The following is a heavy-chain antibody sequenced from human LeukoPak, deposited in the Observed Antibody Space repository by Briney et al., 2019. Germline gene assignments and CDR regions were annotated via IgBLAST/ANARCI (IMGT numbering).Heavy chain of an antibody. Sequence: GGSLRLSCAASGFTFSSYAMSWVRQAPGKGLEWVSAISGSGGATYYADSVTGRFIISRDNSKNTLYLQMNSLRVEDTALYSCAKDRALLPDYWGQGTLVTVSS. CDR3: AKDRALLPDY. J-gene: IGHJ4*02. CDR1: GFTFSSYA. CDR2: ISGSGGAT. V-gene: IGHV3-23*01. D-gene: IGHD3-3*02.